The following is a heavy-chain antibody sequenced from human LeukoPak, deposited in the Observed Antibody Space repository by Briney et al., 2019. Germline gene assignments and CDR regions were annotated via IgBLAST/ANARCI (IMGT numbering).Heavy chain of an antibody. CDR1: GFTFDDYA. Sequence: GGSLRLSCAASGFTFDDYAMHWVRQAPGKGLEWVPGISWNSGSIGYADSVKGRFTISRDNAKNSLYLQMNSLRAEDTALYYCAKDSHYYDSSGYYRNWGQGTLVTVSS. J-gene: IGHJ4*02. V-gene: IGHV3-9*01. CDR3: AKDSHYYDSSGYYRN. CDR2: ISWNSGSI. D-gene: IGHD3-22*01.